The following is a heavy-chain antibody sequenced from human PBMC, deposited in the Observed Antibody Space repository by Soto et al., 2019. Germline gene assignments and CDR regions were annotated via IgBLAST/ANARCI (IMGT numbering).Heavy chain of an antibody. CDR1: GGSISSGGSS. D-gene: IGHD2-15*01. J-gene: IGHJ5*02. CDR3: ARALPRRYCSGGSCSLNWFDP. V-gene: IGHV4-30-2*01. Sequence: PSETLSLTCAVSGGSISSGGSSWTWIRQPPGKGLEWIGYIYHSGSTYYNPSLKSRVTISVDTSKNQFSLKLSSVTAADTAVYYCARALPRRYCSGGSCSLNWFDPWGQGTLVTVSS. CDR2: IYHSGST.